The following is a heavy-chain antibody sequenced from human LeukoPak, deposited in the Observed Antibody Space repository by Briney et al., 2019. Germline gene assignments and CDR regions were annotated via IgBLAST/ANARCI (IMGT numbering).Heavy chain of an antibody. CDR1: GYTFTSYY. D-gene: IGHD6-13*01. J-gene: IGHJ4*02. CDR3: AKDHVNAGRLDY. Sequence: TSVKVSCKASGYTFTSYYMHWVRQAPGQGLEWMGIINPSGGSTSYAQKFQGRVTMTRDTSTSKVYMELSSLRSEDTAVYYCAKDHVNAGRLDYWGQGTPVTVSS. CDR2: INPSGGST. V-gene: IGHV1-46*01.